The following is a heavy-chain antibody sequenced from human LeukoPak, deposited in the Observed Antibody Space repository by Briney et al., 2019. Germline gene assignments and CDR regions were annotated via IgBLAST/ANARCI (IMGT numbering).Heavy chain of an antibody. J-gene: IGHJ4*02. V-gene: IGHV3-30-3*01. Sequence: GGSLRLSCAASGFTFSDYYMSWIRQAPGKGLEWAAVISYDGNNKYYADSVKGRFTISRDNSKNTLYLQMNSLRAEDTAVYYCARDVGLATVTTGGHWGQGTLVTVSS. CDR1: GFTFSDYY. CDR2: ISYDGNNK. CDR3: ARDVGLATVTTGGH. D-gene: IGHD4-11*01.